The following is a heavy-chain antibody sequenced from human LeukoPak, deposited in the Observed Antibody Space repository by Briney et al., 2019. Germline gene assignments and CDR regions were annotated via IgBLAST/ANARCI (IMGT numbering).Heavy chain of an antibody. CDR2: ISYDGSNK. D-gene: IGHD6-13*01. J-gene: IGHJ5*02. CDR1: GFTFSSYG. Sequence: GGSLRLSCAASGFTFSSYGMHWVRQAPGKGLEWVAVISYDGSNKYYADSVKGRFTISRDNSKNTLYLQMNSLRAEDTAVYYCAKAGRYSSGWSRLNWFDPWGQGTLVTVSS. CDR3: AKAGRYSSGWSRLNWFDP. V-gene: IGHV3-30*18.